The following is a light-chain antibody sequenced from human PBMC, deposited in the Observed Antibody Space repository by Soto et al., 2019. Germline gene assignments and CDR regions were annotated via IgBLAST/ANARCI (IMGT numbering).Light chain of an antibody. J-gene: IGLJ3*02. V-gene: IGLV7-46*01. CDR2: DTT. CDR1: TGAVTSGHY. Sequence: QSVVTQERSLTVSPGGTVTLTCGSSTGAVTSGHYPYWFQQKPGQAPRTLIYDTTNKHSWTPARFSGSFLGGKAALTLSGAQPEDEADYYCSLAYGNVPLFGGGTKLTVL. CDR3: SLAYGNVPL.